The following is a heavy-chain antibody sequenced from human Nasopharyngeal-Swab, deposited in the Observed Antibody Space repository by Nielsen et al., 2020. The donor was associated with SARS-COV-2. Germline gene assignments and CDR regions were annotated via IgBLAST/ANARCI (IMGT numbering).Heavy chain of an antibody. CDR1: GGSFSGYY. CDR3: ARQTYYDFWSGGYYFDY. Sequence: SQTLSLTCAVYGGSFSGYYWSWIRQPPGKGLEWIGEINHSGSTNYHPSPKSRVTISVDTSKNQFSLKLSSVTAADTAVYYCARQTYYDFWSGGYYFDYWGQGTLVTVSS. D-gene: IGHD3-3*01. CDR2: INHSGST. V-gene: IGHV4-34*01. J-gene: IGHJ4*02.